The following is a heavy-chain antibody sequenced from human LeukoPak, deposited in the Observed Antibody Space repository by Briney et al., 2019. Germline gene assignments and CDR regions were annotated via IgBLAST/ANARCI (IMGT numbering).Heavy chain of an antibody. V-gene: IGHV1-69*13. CDR2: IIPIFATA. CDR1: GGTFSSYA. CDR3: ARGPITTRSHFDY. Sequence: SVRVSCKASGGTFSSYAISWVRQAPGQGLEWMGGIIPIFATANYAQKFQGRVTITADESTSTAYMELSSLRSEDTAVYYCARGPITTRSHFDYWGQGTLVTVSS. J-gene: IGHJ4*02. D-gene: IGHD3-22*01.